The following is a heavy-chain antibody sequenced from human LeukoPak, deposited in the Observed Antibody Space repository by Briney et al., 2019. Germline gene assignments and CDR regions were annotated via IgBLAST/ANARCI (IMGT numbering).Heavy chain of an antibody. CDR3: ARDAYVWGSYRYTGAFDY. CDR1: GFTFSSYS. CDR2: ISSSSSDI. D-gene: IGHD3-16*02. V-gene: IGHV3-21*01. Sequence: GGSLRLSCAASGFTFSSYSMNWVRQAPVKGLETVSSISSSSSDIYYADSVKGRFTIARDNAKNSLYLQMNSLRAEDTAVYYCARDAYVWGSYRYTGAFDYWGQGTLVTVSS. J-gene: IGHJ4*02.